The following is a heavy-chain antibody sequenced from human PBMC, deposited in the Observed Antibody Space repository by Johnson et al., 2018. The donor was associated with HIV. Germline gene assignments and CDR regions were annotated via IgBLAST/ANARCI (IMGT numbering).Heavy chain of an antibody. CDR2: ISYDGGNK. V-gene: IGHV3-30*18. Sequence: QMQLVESGGGVVQPGGSLRLSCAASGFTFDDYGMSWVRQAPGKGLEWVAVISYDGGNKYYADSVKDRFTISRDNSKNTVNLQMKSLRTEDSGVYYCAKAFCPGCDAFDIWGQGTMVTVSS. D-gene: IGHD3-3*02. CDR3: AKAFCPGCDAFDI. CDR1: GFTFDDYG. J-gene: IGHJ3*02.